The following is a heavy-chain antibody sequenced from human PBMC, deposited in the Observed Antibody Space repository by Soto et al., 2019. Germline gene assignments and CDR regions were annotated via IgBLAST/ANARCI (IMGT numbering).Heavy chain of an antibody. J-gene: IGHJ4*02. CDR2: INHSGST. D-gene: IGHD4-17*01. CDR1: GGSFSGYY. CDR3: ARGDFDYGDTGGFDY. V-gene: IGHV4-34*01. Sequence: SETLSLTCAVYGGSFSGYYWSWIRQPPGKGLEWIGEINHSGSTNYNPSLKSRVTISVDTSKNQFSLKLSSVTAADTAVYYCARGDFDYGDTGGFDYWGQGTLVTVSS.